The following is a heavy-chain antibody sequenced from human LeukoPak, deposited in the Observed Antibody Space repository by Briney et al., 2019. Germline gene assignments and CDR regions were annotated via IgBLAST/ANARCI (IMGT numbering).Heavy chain of an antibody. V-gene: IGHV3-23*01. J-gene: IGHJ4*02. CDR1: GFIFSGYA. D-gene: IGHD3-22*01. Sequence: GGSLRLSCVASGFIFSGYAMTWVRQAPGKGREWVSGICGNGDCTYYADSVKGRFTISRDNSKGTVYLQMNSLRAEDTAVYYCAKGGIVVVLGDWGQGTLVTVSS. CDR3: AKGGIVVVLGD. CDR2: ICGNGDCT.